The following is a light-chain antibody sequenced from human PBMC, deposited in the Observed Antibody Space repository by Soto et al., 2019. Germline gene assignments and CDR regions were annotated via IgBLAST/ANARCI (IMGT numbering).Light chain of an antibody. CDR3: AAWDDSLNAVV. Sequence: QSVLTQPPSASGTPGQTIAISCSGGSSNIGSHTVNWYQQLPGTAPRLLIYSNTQRPSGVPDRFSGSKSGTSASLAISGLQSEYEGDYYCAAWDDSLNAVVFGGGTKLTVL. CDR2: SNT. CDR1: SSNIGSHT. V-gene: IGLV1-44*01. J-gene: IGLJ2*01.